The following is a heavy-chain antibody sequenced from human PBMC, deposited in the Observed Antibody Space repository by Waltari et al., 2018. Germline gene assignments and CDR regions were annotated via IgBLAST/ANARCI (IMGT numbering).Heavy chain of an antibody. V-gene: IGHV3-23*04. CDR2: ISGSGGST. CDR1: GFTFSSYA. D-gene: IGHD3-3*01. CDR3: AKDGGEDDFWSGYSYFDY. J-gene: IGHJ4*02. Sequence: EVQLVESGGGLVQPGGSLRLSCAASGFTFSSYAMSWVRQAPGKGLEWVSAISGSGGSTDYADSVKGRFTISRDNSKNTLYRQMNSLRAEDTAVYYCAKDGGEDDFWSGYSYFDYWGQGTLVTVSS.